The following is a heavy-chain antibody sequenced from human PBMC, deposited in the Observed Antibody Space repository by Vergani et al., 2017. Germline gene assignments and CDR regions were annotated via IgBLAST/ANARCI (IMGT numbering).Heavy chain of an antibody. Sequence: QVQLVESGGGVVQPGTSLRLSCVVSGFALNRHAMYWVRQAPGKGLEWVVGISFDGTNEYYPDLLKGRFTISRDIAKNTLYLKVRRLRMEDTGVYHCVRARGLCAGGRCYTEAWDYWGQGTPVTVSS. CDR1: GFALNRHA. J-gene: IGHJ4*02. V-gene: IGHV3-30-3*01. D-gene: IGHD2-2*02. CDR2: ISFDGTNE. CDR3: VRARGLCAGGRCYTEAWDY.